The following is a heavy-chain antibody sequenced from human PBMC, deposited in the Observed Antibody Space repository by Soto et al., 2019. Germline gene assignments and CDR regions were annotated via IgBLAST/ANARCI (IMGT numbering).Heavy chain of an antibody. CDR1: GFTFSSYA. V-gene: IGHV3-30-3*01. J-gene: IGHJ4*02. CDR2: ISYDGSNK. D-gene: IGHD6-19*01. CDR3: ARDVGRQKAGYSSGCGY. Sequence: QVQLVESGGGVVQPGRSLRLSCAASGFTFSSYAMHWVRQAPGKGLEWVAVISYDGSNKYYADSVKGRFTISRDNSKNTLYLQMNSLRAEDTAVYYCARDVGRQKAGYSSGCGYWGQGTLVTVSS.